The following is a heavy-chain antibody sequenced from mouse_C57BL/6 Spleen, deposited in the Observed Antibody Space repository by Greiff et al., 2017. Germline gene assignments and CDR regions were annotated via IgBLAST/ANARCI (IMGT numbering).Heavy chain of an antibody. CDR3: ARSPYPYYAMDD. CDR2: INPNNGGT. CDR1: GYTFTDYN. J-gene: IGHJ4*01. Sequence: EVQLQQSGPELVKPGASVKIPCKASGYTFTDYNMDWVKQSHGKSLEWIGDINPNNGGTIYNQKFKGTTTLTVDKSSSTAYMQLRSLTSEDTPVYYCARSPYPYYAMDDWGQGTSVTVSS. V-gene: IGHV1-18*01.